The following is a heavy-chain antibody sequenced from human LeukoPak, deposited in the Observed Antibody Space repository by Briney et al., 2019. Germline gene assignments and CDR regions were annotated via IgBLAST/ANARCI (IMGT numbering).Heavy chain of an antibody. V-gene: IGHV3-30*02. CDR1: GFIFSTYA. J-gene: IGHJ4*02. CDR3: ARDSGMAIPVGLLDY. D-gene: IGHD2-2*02. CDR2: IRYDGSNK. Sequence: GGSLRLSCGASGFIFSTYAMTWVRQAPGKGLEWVAFIRYDGSNKYYADSVKGRFTISRDNAKNSLYLQMNSLRAEDTAVYYCARDSGMAIPVGLLDYWGQGTLVTVSS.